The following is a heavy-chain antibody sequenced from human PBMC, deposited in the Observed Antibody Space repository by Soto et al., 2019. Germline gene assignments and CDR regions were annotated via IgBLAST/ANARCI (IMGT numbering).Heavy chain of an antibody. CDR1: GFTFSSYS. CDR3: ARHPERIAEIGWFDP. V-gene: IGHV3-48*01. D-gene: IGHD6-13*01. J-gene: IGHJ5*02. CDR2: ISSSSSTI. Sequence: EVQLVESGGGLVQPGGSLRLSCAASGFTFSSYSMNWVRQAPGKGLEWVSYISSSSSTIYYADSVKGRFTISRDNAKNSLYLQMNSLGAGDTAVYYCARHPERIAEIGWFDPWGQGTLVTVS.